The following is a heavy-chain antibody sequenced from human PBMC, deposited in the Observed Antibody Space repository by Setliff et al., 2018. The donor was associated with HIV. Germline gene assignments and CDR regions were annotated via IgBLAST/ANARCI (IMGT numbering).Heavy chain of an antibody. D-gene: IGHD6-19*01. J-gene: IGHJ5*01. CDR2: ISYGGRTI. V-gene: IGHV3-48*04. Sequence: GGSLRLSCAASGFTFNRYGMNWVRQAPGKGLEWLSYISYGGRTIYYADSVKGRFTISRDNAENSLFLQMDSLRAEDTAVYYCARGESNSGWFGGLDSWGQGTLVTVSS. CDR1: GFTFNRYG. CDR3: ARGESNSGWFGGLDS.